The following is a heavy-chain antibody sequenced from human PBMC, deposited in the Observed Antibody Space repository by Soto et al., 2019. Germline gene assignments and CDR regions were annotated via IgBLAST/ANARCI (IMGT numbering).Heavy chain of an antibody. V-gene: IGHV1-2*02. CDR3: ARWGNDFWSAQLESQTYGMDV. CDR1: GHTFTGYY. D-gene: IGHD3-3*01. J-gene: IGHJ6*02. Sequence: ASVKVSCKASGHTFTGYYMHWVRQAPGQGLEWMGWINPNSGGTNYAQKFQGRVTMTRDTSISTAYMELSRLKSDDTAVYYCARWGNDFWSAQLESQTYGMDVWGQGTTVTVSS. CDR2: INPNSGGT.